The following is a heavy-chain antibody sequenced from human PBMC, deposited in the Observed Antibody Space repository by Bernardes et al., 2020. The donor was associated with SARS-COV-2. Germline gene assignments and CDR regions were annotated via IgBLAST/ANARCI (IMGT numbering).Heavy chain of an antibody. CDR2: IYINGVT. CDR3: ARRYSGYDMFNWFDS. D-gene: IGHD5-12*01. J-gene: IGHJ5*01. Sequence: SEPLSLTCSVAGDSMNSGRYYWSWLPQPAGKGLEWIGRIYINGVTNYNPSLKRRVTISVDTSTNQFSLKLSSVTAADTAVYYCARRYSGYDMFNWFDSWGQGALITVSS. CDR1: GDSMNSGRYY. V-gene: IGHV4-61*02.